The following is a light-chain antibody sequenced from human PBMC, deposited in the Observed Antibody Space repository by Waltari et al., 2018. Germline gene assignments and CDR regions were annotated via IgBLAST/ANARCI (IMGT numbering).Light chain of an antibody. Sequence: DVQMTQSPSSLSASVGDRVTITCRASQTVYQYLNWYQQRQGKVPRLLIYTASTLQSGVPSRCSGSGSGTDFTLTITGLQPEDVGIYYCQQTSRTPLTFGGGTKVELK. CDR3: QQTSRTPLT. CDR2: TAS. V-gene: IGKV1-39*01. CDR1: QTVYQY. J-gene: IGKJ4*01.